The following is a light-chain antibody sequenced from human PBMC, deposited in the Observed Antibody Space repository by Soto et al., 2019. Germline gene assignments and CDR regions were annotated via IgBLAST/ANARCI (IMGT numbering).Light chain of an antibody. CDR3: QKYDNWPQT. CDR2: GAS. CDR1: QSVSSN. J-gene: IGKJ1*01. Sequence: GERDPGLSCRASQSVSSNLAWYQQKPGQAPRLLIYGASTRATGIPDRFSGTGSGTDFTLTVSRLQSEDFAVYYCQKYDNWPQTCGQGTQVDIK. V-gene: IGKV3-15*01.